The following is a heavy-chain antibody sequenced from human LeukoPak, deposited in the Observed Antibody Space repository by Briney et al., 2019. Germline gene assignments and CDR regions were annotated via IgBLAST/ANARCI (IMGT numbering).Heavy chain of an antibody. Sequence: PSETLSLTCTVSGGSISSYYWSWIRQPPGKGLEWIGYIYYSGSTNYNPSLKSRVTISVDTSKNQFSLKLSSVTAADTAVYYCARGGGSSSAWGQGTLVTVSS. J-gene: IGHJ5*02. CDR2: IYYSGST. CDR3: ARGGGSSSA. V-gene: IGHV4-59*01. D-gene: IGHD6-6*01. CDR1: GGSISSYY.